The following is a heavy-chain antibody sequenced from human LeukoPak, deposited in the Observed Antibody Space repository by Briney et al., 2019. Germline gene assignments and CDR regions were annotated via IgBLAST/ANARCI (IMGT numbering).Heavy chain of an antibody. CDR2: ISSSSSYI. D-gene: IGHD5-24*01. CDR1: GFTFSSYS. V-gene: IGHV3-21*01. CDR3: ARDGGDGYSDY. J-gene: IGHJ4*02. Sequence: GGSLRLSCAASGFTFSSYSMNWVRQAPGKGLEWVSSISSSSSYICYADSVKGRFTISRDNAKNSLYLQMNSLRAEDTAVYYCARDGGDGYSDYWGQGTLVTVSS.